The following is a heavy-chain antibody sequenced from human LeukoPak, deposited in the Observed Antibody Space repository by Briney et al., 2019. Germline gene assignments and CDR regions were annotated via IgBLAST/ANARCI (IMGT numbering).Heavy chain of an antibody. D-gene: IGHD5-24*01. CDR2: TGLNSVNT. CDR1: GFTFSRHA. Sequence: RGSLRVSCAASGFTFSRHAMSWVRQAPGKGLEWVSTTGLNSVNTLCAESVQGRFSISRDNSKNTLDLQMDNLRVDDTAVYYCAKGDDIGKHPTRAYYFDTWGQGTLITVSS. V-gene: IGHV3-23*01. CDR3: AKGDDIGKHPTRAYYFDT. J-gene: IGHJ4*02.